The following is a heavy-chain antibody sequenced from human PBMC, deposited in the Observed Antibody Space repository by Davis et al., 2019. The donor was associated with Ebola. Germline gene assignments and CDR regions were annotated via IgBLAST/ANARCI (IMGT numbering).Heavy chain of an antibody. D-gene: IGHD6-6*01. CDR3: ATGSSARFYYYGMDV. CDR2: MNHSGST. J-gene: IGHJ6*02. V-gene: IGHV4-39*07. CDR1: GASISGSNYY. Sequence: MPSETLSLTCTVSGASISGSNYYWAWIRQPPGKGLEWIGEMNHSGSTNYNPSLKSRVTISVDTSKNQFSLKVTSVTAADTAVYYCATGSSARFYYYGMDVWGQGTTVTVSS.